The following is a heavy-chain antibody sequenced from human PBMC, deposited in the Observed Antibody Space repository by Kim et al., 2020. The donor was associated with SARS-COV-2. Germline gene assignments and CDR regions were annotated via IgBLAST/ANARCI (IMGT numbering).Heavy chain of an antibody. CDR2: IIPILSIA. CDR3: ARETSESLGAHKFDY. Sequence: SVKVSCKASGGTFSSYAISWVRQAPGQGLEWMGRIIPILSIANYAQKFQGRVTITADKSTSTAYMELSSLRSVDTAVYYWARETSESLGAHKFDYWGQGNLDTVSS. V-gene: IGHV1-69*04. D-gene: IGHD3-16*01. J-gene: IGHJ4*02. CDR1: GGTFSSYA.